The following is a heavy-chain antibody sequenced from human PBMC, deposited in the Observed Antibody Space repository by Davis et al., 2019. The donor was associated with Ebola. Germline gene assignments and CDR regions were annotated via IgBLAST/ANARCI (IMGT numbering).Heavy chain of an antibody. CDR2: IWPSDSDA. Sequence: GESLKISCKGSAYIFGIYWIGWVRQMPGKGLEWMGTIWPSDSDARYSESFRGQVTISVDKSINTAYLQWSSLRASDTAMYYYVSYTGTYLENWGQGSLVTVSS. V-gene: IGHV5-51*01. D-gene: IGHD1-26*01. CDR1: AYIFGIYW. J-gene: IGHJ4*02. CDR3: VSYTGTYLEN.